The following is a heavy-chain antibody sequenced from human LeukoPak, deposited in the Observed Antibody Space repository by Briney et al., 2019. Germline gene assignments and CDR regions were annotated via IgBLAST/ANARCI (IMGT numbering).Heavy chain of an antibody. CDR3: AREPGYCSSTSCYTTEIDY. J-gene: IGHJ4*02. CDR1: GFTFSSYA. V-gene: IGHV3-74*01. D-gene: IGHD2-2*02. CDR2: INSDGSST. Sequence: GGSLRLSCAASGFTFSSYAMSWVRQAPGKGLVWVSRINSDGSSTSYADSVKGRFTISRDNAKNTLYLQMNSLRAEDTAVYYCAREPGYCSSTSCYTTEIDYWGQGTLVTVSS.